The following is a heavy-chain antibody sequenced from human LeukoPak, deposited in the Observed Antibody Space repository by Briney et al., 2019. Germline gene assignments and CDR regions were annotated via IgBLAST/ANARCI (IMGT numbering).Heavy chain of an antibody. Sequence: ASVKVSCKASGGTFSSYAISWVRQAPGQGLEWMGGVIPIFGTANYAQKFQGRVTITADKSTSTAYMELSRLRSEDTAVYYCARDSSRAVAGNLNWLDPWGQGTLVTVSS. D-gene: IGHD6-19*01. V-gene: IGHV1-69*06. CDR2: VIPIFGTA. CDR3: ARDSSRAVAGNLNWLDP. J-gene: IGHJ5*02. CDR1: GGTFSSYA.